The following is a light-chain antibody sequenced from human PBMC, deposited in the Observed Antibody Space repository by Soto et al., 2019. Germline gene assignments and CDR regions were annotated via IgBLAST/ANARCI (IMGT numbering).Light chain of an antibody. J-gene: IGLJ1*01. V-gene: IGLV1-40*01. CDR2: ANN. Sequence: QSVLTQPPSVSGAPGQRVTISCTGSSSNIGAGYDVHWYQQFPGTAPKLLIYANNNRPSGVPDRFSASKSGTSASLAITGLQADDEADYYSQAYDTNLRWVFGTGTKLTVL. CDR1: SSNIGAGYD. CDR3: QAYDTNLRWV.